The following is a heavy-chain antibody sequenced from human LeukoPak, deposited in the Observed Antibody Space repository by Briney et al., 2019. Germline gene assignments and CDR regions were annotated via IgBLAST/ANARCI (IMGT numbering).Heavy chain of an antibody. D-gene: IGHD1-1*01. CDR2: ISYDGSNK. CDR3: AREGVQLERLPFDY. V-gene: IGHV3-30-3*01. Sequence: GGSLRLSCAASGFTFSSYAMHWVRQAPGKGLEWVAVISYDGSNKYYADSVKGRFTISRDNSKNTLYLQMNSLRAEDTAVYYCAREGVQLERLPFDYWGQGTLVTVSS. CDR1: GFTFSSYA. J-gene: IGHJ4*02.